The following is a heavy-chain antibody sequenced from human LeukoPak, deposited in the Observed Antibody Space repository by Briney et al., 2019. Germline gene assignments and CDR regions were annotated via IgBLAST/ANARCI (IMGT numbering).Heavy chain of an antibody. V-gene: IGHV4-59*08. J-gene: IGHJ5*02. D-gene: IGHD1-26*01. CDR3: ARQIPWPRSKWELIPGWFDP. Sequence: PSETLSLTCTVSGGSISSYYWSWIRQSPGKGLEWIGYIYYSGSTNYNPSLKSRVTISVDTSKNQFSLKLSSVTAADTAVYYCARQIPWPRSKWELIPGWFDPWGQGTLVTVSS. CDR1: GGSISSYY. CDR2: IYYSGST.